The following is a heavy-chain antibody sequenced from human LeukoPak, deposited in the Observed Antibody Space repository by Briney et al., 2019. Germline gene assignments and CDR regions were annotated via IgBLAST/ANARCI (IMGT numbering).Heavy chain of an antibody. Sequence: GGSLRLSCAASGFTFSSYSMNWVRQAPGKGLEWVSYIGGSGTTIYYADSVKDRFTISRDNAKNSLYLQMNSLRAEDTALYYCAKELTGSDAFDIWGQGTMVTVSS. J-gene: IGHJ3*02. CDR2: IGGSGTTI. CDR3: AKELTGSDAFDI. V-gene: IGHV3-48*04. CDR1: GFTFSSYS.